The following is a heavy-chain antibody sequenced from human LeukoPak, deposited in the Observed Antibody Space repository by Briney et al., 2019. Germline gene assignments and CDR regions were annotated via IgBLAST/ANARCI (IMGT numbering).Heavy chain of an antibody. CDR1: GYTFTGYY. D-gene: IGHD3-3*01. V-gene: IGHV1-2*02. CDR3: ARGWDFWSGYYILDFDY. CDR2: INPNSGGT. J-gene: IGHJ4*02. Sequence: ASVKVSCKASGYTFTGYYMHWVRQAPGQGLEWMGWINPNSGGTNYAQRFQGRVTMTRDTSISTAYMELSRLRSDDTAVYYCARGWDFWSGYYILDFDYWGQGTLVTVSS.